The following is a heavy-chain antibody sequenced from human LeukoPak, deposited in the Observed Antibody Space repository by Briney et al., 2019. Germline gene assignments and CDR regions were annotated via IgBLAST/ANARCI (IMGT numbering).Heavy chain of an antibody. V-gene: IGHV3-66*01. CDR1: GFSVSANY. D-gene: IGHD4-17*01. CDR2: LFGGGDT. Sequence: TGGSLRHSCAVSGFSVSANYMTWVRQAPGKGLEWVSVLFGGGDTYYGDSVKGRFAISGDNSKNTVYLQMKSLRAEDTAIYYCARGQRTSVTLYYFDFWGQGTLVSVSS. CDR3: ARGQRTSVTLYYFDF. J-gene: IGHJ4*02.